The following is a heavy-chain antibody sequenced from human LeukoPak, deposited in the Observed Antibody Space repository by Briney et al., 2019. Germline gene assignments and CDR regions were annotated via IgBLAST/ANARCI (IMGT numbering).Heavy chain of an antibody. CDR3: AREVRGGNWFDP. Sequence: GGSLRLSCVSSGFSVSSDYMSWVRQAPGKGLEWVSVIYSGGSTYYADSVKGRFTISRDNSKNTLYLQMNSLRAEDTAVYYCAREVRGGNWFDPWGQGTLVTVSS. CDR2: IYSGGST. V-gene: IGHV3-66*01. D-gene: IGHD2-15*01. CDR1: GFSVSSDY. J-gene: IGHJ5*02.